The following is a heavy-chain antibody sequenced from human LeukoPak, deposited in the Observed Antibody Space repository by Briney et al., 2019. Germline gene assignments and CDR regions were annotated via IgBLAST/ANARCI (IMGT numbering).Heavy chain of an antibody. CDR2: IRSKTDGGTA. D-gene: IGHD1-20*01. V-gene: IGHV3-15*01. CDR1: EFTFTDAW. J-gene: IGHJ3*01. CDR3: ASYNSRNAFNF. Sequence: GGSLRLSCAASEFTFTDAWMSWLRQAPGKGLEWVGRIRSKTDGGTADYAAPVKGRFSISRDDSKLMVYLQMNSLKTDDTAVYYCASYNSRNAFNFWGQGTLVTVSS.